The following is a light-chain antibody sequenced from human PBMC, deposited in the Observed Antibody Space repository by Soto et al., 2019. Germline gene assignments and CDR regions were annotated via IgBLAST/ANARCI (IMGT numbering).Light chain of an antibody. CDR2: GNS. Sequence: QSVLTQPPSVSGAPGQRVTISCTGSSSNIGAGYDVHWYQQLPGTAPKLLIYGNSNRPSGVPDRFSGSKSGTSAPLAITGLQAEDEADYYCQSYDSSLSGGLFGGGTKLTVL. V-gene: IGLV1-40*01. J-gene: IGLJ2*01. CDR3: QSYDSSLSGGL. CDR1: SSNIGAGYD.